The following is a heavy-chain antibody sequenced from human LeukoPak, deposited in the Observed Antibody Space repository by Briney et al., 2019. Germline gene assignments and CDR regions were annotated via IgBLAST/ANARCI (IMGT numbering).Heavy chain of an antibody. V-gene: IGHV3-11*05. Sequence: GGSPRLSCAASGFTFSDYYMSWIRQAPGKGLGWVSYISSRTSDTNYVDAVKGRFTISRDNAKNSLYLHMNSLRAEDTAVYYCTRVGSSGSVDYWGQGTLFTVSS. D-gene: IGHD1-1*01. CDR3: TRVGSSGSVDY. CDR2: ISSRTSDT. CDR1: GFTFSDYY. J-gene: IGHJ4*02.